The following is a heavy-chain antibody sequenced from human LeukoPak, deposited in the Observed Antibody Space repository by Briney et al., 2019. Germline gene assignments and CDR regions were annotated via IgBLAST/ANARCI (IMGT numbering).Heavy chain of an antibody. J-gene: IGHJ3*02. CDR2: IYTSGST. CDR3: ARGRYCSADICSGGDAFDI. Sequence: SETLSLTCNVSGGSISNYYWSWIRQPAGKGLELIGRIYTSGSTNYNPSLKSRVTMSVDTSKNQFSLKLSSVTAADAAVYYCARGRYCSADICSGGDAFDIWGQGTMVSVSS. V-gene: IGHV4-4*07. D-gene: IGHD2-15*01. CDR1: GGSISNYY.